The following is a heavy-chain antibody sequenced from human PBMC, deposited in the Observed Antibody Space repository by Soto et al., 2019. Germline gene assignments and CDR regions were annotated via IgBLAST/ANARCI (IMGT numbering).Heavy chain of an antibody. D-gene: IGHD3-22*01. J-gene: IGHJ5*02. V-gene: IGHV3-66*01. CDR3: ARNGDSSDYRGWFAP. Sequence: EVPLVESGGGLVQPGGSLRLSCAASGFTVSSNYMSWVRQAPGKGLEWVSVIYSGGTTYYADSVKGRFTISRDNSKNSLYRQMHSLRAAYTAVYYCARNGDSSDYRGWFAPWGQGTLVTVSS. CDR1: GFTVSSNY. CDR2: IYSGGTT.